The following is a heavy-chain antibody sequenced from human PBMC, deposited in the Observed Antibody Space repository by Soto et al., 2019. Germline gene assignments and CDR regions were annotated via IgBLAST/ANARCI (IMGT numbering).Heavy chain of an antibody. V-gene: IGHV4-31*03. CDR1: GGSINNGGYY. CDR3: ARDMRGGSYGMDV. J-gene: IGHJ6*02. CDR2: IFYSGST. Sequence: QVQLQESGPGLVKPSQTLSLTCTVSGGSINNGGYYWSWIRQHPGKGLEWIGYIFYSGSTYYNPSLKGRGTLSVDTSKKQCSLELSSVAAAGTAGYYCARDMRGGSYGMDVWGQGTTVTVSS. D-gene: IGHD2-2*01.